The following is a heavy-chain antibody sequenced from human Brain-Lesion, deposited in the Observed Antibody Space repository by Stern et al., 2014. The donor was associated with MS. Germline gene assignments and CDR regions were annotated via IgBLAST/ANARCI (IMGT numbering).Heavy chain of an antibody. CDR2: LYHSGSP. J-gene: IGHJ3*01. CDR1: DDSLNSVVYS. V-gene: IGHV4-30-2*01. D-gene: IGHD3-22*01. Sequence: MQLVESGSGLVKPSQTLSLTCAVSDDSLNSVVYSWSWIRQPPGKGLEWIGSLYHSGSPYFSPSRKSRVTISVDRSKNQFSLNLSSVTAADTAVYYCARGDHRNSYDSSGYYYFVFDVWGQGTMVTVSS. CDR3: ARGDHRNSYDSSGYYYFVFDV.